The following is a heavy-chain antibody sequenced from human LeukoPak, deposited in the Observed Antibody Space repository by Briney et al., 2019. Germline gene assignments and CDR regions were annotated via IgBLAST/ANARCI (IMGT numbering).Heavy chain of an antibody. J-gene: IGHJ4*02. D-gene: IGHD4-17*01. CDR1: GFSFSVYE. V-gene: IGHV3-48*03. Sequence: PGGSLRLSCAASGFSFSVYEMHWVRQAPGKGLEWISDISSSGTTTYYADSVKGRFTISRDNAKNPLYLQMNSLRAEDTAVYYCATLTVATSFDYWGQGTLVTVSS. CDR3: ATLTVATSFDY. CDR2: ISSSGTTT.